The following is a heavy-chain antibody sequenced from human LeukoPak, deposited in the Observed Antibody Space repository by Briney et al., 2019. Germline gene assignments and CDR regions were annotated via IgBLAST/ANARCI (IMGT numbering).Heavy chain of an antibody. CDR2: VSYSGST. D-gene: IGHD5-12*01. CDR3: ARTVATGFRAFSRFDF. J-gene: IGHJ4*02. Sequence: PSETLSLTCTVSSDSISSYYWSWLRQPPGKGLEWLGYVSYSGSTNYNPSLKSRLTISLDTSKSQFSLNLSSVTAADTAVYYCARTVATGFRAFSRFDFWGQGTLVTVSS. V-gene: IGHV4-59*01. CDR1: SDSISSYY.